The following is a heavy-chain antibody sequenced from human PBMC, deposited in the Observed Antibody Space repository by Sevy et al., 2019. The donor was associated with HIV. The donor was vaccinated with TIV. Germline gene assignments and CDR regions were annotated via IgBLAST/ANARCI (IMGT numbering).Heavy chain of an antibody. CDR1: GVSISSYY. CDR2: IYYSGST. CDR3: ARESYDILPGSRGMDV. Sequence: SETLSLTCTVSGVSISSYYWSWIRQPPGKRLEWIGYIYYSGSTNYNPSLKSRVTISVDTSKNQFSLKLRSVTAADTAVYYCARESYDILPGSRGMDVWGQGTTVTVSS. J-gene: IGHJ6*02. D-gene: IGHD3-9*01. V-gene: IGHV4-59*01.